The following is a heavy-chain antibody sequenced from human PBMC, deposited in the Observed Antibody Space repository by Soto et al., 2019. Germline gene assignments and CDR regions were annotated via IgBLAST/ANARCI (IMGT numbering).Heavy chain of an antibody. CDR3: ASYGDYVGGFDY. V-gene: IGHV4-39*01. Sequence: SETLSLTCTVSGGSISSSSYYWGWIRQPPGKGLEWIGSIYYSGSTYYNPSLKSRVTISVDTSKNQFSLKLSSVTAADTAVYYCASYGDYVGGFDYWGQGTLVTVSS. CDR2: IYYSGST. CDR1: GGSISSSSYY. J-gene: IGHJ4*02. D-gene: IGHD4-17*01.